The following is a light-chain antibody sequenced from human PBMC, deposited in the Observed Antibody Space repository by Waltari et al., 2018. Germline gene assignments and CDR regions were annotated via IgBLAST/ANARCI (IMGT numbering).Light chain of an antibody. CDR1: SLRTSY. J-gene: IGLJ3*02. V-gene: IGLV3-19*01. Sequence: SSELTQDPAVSVALGQTVRITCQGSSLRTSYASWYQLKPGQAPVLVIDGKDKRPSGIPDRFSGSKSGNTASLTISGLQAEDEADYYCCSYVGSNIYWVFGGGTKLTVL. CDR3: CSYVGSNIYWV. CDR2: GKD.